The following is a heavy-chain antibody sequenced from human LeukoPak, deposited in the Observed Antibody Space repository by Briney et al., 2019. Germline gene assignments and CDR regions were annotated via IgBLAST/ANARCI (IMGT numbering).Heavy chain of an antibody. V-gene: IGHV3-15*04. D-gene: IGHD3-10*01. CDR1: GFIFGDAW. J-gene: IGHJ4*02. CDR3: TTRLGDF. CDR2: IETKIEGGTS. Sequence: GGSLRLSCAASGFIFGDAWMTWVRQSPGKGLEWVGRIETKIEGGTSNYSAPVKGRFTISRDDSKNTLYLDMSSLKVEDTAVYYCTTRLGDFWGQGTLVTVSS.